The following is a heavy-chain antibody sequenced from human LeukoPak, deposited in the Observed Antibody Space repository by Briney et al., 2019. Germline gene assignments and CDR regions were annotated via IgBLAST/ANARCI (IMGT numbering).Heavy chain of an antibody. CDR1: GFTFSSYA. Sequence: GGSLRLSCAASGFTFSSYAMSWVRQAPGKGLEWVSAISGSGVSTYYADSVKGRFTISRDNSKNTLYLQMNSLRAEDTAVYYCAKSPSGDRYYFDYWGHGTLVTVSS. CDR2: ISGSGVST. CDR3: AKSPSGDRYYFDY. J-gene: IGHJ4*01. D-gene: IGHD4-17*01. V-gene: IGHV3-23*01.